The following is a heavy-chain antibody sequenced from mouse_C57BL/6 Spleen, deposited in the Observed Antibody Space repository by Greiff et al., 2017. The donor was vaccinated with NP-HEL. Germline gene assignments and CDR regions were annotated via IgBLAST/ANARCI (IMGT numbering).Heavy chain of an antibody. CDR1: GYTFTSYW. V-gene: IGHV1-61*01. J-gene: IGHJ3*01. D-gene: IGHD2-3*01. CDR2: IYPSDSET. CDR3: ARSGTDGYYSFAY. Sequence: QVQLQQPGAELVRPGSSVKLSCKASGYTFTSYWMDWVKQRPGQGLEWIGNIYPSDSETHYNQKFKDKATLTVDKSSSTAYMQLSSLTSEDSAVYFCARSGTDGYYSFAYWGQGTLVTVSA.